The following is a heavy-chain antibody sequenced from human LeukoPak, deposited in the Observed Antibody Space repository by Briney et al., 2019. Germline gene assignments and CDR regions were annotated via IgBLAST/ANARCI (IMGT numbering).Heavy chain of an antibody. CDR2: ISSSGSTI. CDR3: ARAIRETNWFDP. Sequence: GGSLRLSCAASGFTFRSYEMNWVRQAPGKGLEWVSYISSSGSTIYYADSVKGRFTISRDNAKNSLYLQMNSLRAEDTAVYYCARAIRETNWFDPWGQGTLVTVSS. CDR1: GFTFRSYE. V-gene: IGHV3-48*03. J-gene: IGHJ5*02. D-gene: IGHD5-24*01.